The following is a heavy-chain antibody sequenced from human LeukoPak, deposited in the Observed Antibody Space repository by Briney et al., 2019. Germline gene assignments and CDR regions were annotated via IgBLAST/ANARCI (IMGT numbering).Heavy chain of an antibody. CDR2: MYSSGST. V-gene: IGHV4-4*08. Sequence: SETLSLTCTVSGDSISDYYWSWIRQPPGKGLEWIGYMYSSGSTHYKPSLKSRVTISVDTSKNQLSLKLRSVSAADTAVYYCARMHTYYFDRYHRRDYYYYYMDVWGKGNSVTVSS. CDR1: GDSISDYY. D-gene: IGHD3-22*01. CDR3: ARMHTYYFDRYHRRDYYYYYMDV. J-gene: IGHJ6*03.